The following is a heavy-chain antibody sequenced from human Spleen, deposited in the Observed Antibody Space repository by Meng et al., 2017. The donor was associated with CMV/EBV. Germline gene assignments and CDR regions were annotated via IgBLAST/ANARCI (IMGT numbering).Heavy chain of an antibody. J-gene: IGHJ4*02. CDR2: IFYTGNT. Sequence: SETLSLTCTVSGGAITSGGYFWSWFRQHPGKGLQWIGYIFYTGNTYYNPSLASRTTISVDTSKNQFSLNVTSVTAADTAVYYCARGHLIGFAFWGQGALVTVSS. CDR3: ARGHLIGFAF. D-gene: IGHD2/OR15-2a*01. V-gene: IGHV4-31*03. CDR1: GGAITSGGYF.